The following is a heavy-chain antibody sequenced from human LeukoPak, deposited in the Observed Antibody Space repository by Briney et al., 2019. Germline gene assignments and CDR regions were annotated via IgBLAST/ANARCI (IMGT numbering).Heavy chain of an antibody. CDR1: GGSISSGGYY. J-gene: IGHJ4*02. Sequence: SETLSLTCTVSGGSISSGGYYWSWIRQHPGKGLEWIGYIYYSGSTYYNPSLKSRVTISVDTSKNQFSLKLSSVTAADTAVYYCAKGGTAARGLGDDYWGQGTLVTVSS. CDR2: IYYSGST. V-gene: IGHV4-31*03. D-gene: IGHD2-2*01. CDR3: AKGGTAARGLGDDY.